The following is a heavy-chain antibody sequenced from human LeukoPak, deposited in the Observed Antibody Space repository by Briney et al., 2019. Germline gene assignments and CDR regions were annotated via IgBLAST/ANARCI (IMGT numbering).Heavy chain of an antibody. D-gene: IGHD3-22*01. CDR2: IYYSGST. Sequence: PSETLSLTCTVSGGSISSGTYYWGWIRQPPEKGLEWIGTIYYSGSTYYNTSLKSRVTISVDTSKNQFSLKLSSVTAADTAVYYCAREMAYDSSGWAGPNDAFDIWGQGTMVTVSS. V-gene: IGHV4-39*07. J-gene: IGHJ3*02. CDR1: GGSISSGTYY. CDR3: AREMAYDSSGWAGPNDAFDI.